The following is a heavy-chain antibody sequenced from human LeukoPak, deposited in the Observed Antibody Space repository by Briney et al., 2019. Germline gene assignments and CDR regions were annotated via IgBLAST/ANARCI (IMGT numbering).Heavy chain of an antibody. D-gene: IGHD3-3*01. Sequence: SSETLSLTCDVSGYAIGSSHYWGWIRQPPGRGLQWIGHVNLHGSSAYNASLKSRVTISVDTSKNQFSLKLSSVTAADTAVYYCARAGRTIFGVVYYYMDVWGKGTTVTVSS. CDR1: GYAIGSSHY. J-gene: IGHJ6*03. V-gene: IGHV4-38-2*01. CDR2: VNLHGSS. CDR3: ARAGRTIFGVVYYYMDV.